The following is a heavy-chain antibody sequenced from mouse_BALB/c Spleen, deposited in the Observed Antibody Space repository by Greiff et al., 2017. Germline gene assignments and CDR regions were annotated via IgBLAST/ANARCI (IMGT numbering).Heavy chain of an antibody. Sequence: EVKLMESGPSLVKPSQSLSLTCSVTGYSITSGYWNWIRKFPGNKLEYMGYISDSGSTYYNPSLKSRISITRDTSTNQYYLQLNSVTTEDTATYYCASPLRGFAYWGQGTLVTVSA. CDR2: ISDSGST. J-gene: IGHJ3*01. V-gene: IGHV3-8*02. CDR1: GYSITSGY. CDR3: ASPLRGFAY.